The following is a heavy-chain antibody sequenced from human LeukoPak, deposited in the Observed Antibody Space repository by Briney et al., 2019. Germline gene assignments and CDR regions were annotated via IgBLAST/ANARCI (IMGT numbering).Heavy chain of an antibody. V-gene: IGHV3-74*01. CDR3: ARDYYSGSRDLDY. D-gene: IGHD3-22*01. Sequence: GGSLRLSCAASGFTFSSYWMHWVRQAPGKGLMWVSLITTDGSSTTYADSVKGRFTISRDNAKSTLYLQMNSLIAEDTAVYYCARDYYSGSRDLDYWGQGTLVTVSS. CDR1: GFTFSSYW. J-gene: IGHJ4*02. CDR2: ITTDGSST.